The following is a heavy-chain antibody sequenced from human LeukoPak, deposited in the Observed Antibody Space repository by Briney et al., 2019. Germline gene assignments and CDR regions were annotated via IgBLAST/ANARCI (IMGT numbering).Heavy chain of an antibody. V-gene: IGHV3-9*03. CDR1: GFTFDDYA. CDR2: ISWNSGSI. J-gene: IGHJ4*02. Sequence: GRSLRLSCAASGFTFDDYAMHWVRQAPGKGLEWVSGISWNSGSIGYADSVKGRFTISRDNAKNSLYLQMNSLRAEDMALYYCAEGAITGTTPYYFDYWGQGTLVTVSS. D-gene: IGHD1-7*01. CDR3: AEGAITGTTPYYFDY.